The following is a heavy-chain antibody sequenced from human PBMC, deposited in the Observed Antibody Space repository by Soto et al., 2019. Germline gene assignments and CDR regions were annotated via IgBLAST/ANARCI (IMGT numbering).Heavy chain of an antibody. CDR3: ARFAGYSSGWYEWRYFDY. CDR1: GFTFSSYW. Sequence: GGSLRLSCAASGFTFSSYWMSWVRQAPGKGLEWVANIKQDGSEKYYVDSVKGRFTISRDNAKNSRYLQMNSLRAEDTAVYYCARFAGYSSGWYEWRYFDYWGQGTLVTVSS. D-gene: IGHD6-19*01. V-gene: IGHV3-7*05. CDR2: IKQDGSEK. J-gene: IGHJ4*02.